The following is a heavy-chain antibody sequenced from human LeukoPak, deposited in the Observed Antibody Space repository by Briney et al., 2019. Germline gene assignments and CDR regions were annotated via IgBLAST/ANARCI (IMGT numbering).Heavy chain of an antibody. CDR3: ARVSTARCSSTSCYGLAFDI. CDR2: IYHSGSS. Sequence: SETLSLTCSVSGYSINSGYYWGWIRQPPGKGLEWIGSIYHSGSSYYNPSLKSRVTISVDTSKNQFSLKLSSVTAADTAVYYCARVSTARCSSTSCYGLAFDIWGQGTMVTVSS. J-gene: IGHJ3*02. V-gene: IGHV4-38-2*02. CDR1: GYSINSGYY. D-gene: IGHD2-2*01.